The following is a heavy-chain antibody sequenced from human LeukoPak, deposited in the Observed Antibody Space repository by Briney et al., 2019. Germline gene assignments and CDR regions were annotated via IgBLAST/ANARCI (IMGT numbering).Heavy chain of an antibody. CDR1: GGSFSGYY. CDR3: ARLGYCSSTSCYSSMEYYYYMDV. CDR2: INHSGST. J-gene: IGHJ6*03. Sequence: SETLSLTCAVYGGSFSGYYWSWIRQPPGKGLEWIGEINHSGSTNYNPSLKSRVTISVDTSKNQFSLKLSSVTAADTAVYYCARLGYCSSTSCYSSMEYYYYMDVWGKGTTVTVSS. V-gene: IGHV4-34*01. D-gene: IGHD2-2*02.